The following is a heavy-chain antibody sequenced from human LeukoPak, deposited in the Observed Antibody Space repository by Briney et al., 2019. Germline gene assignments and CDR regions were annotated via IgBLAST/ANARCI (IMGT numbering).Heavy chain of an antibody. J-gene: IGHJ6*03. CDR2: IYTSGST. CDR1: GGSISSYY. Sequence: SETLSLTCTVSGGSISSYYWSWIRQPPGKGLEWIGYIYTSGSTNYNPSLKSRVTISVDTSKNQFSLKLSSVTAADTAVYYCARRIYMTTVTTHGDYYYYYYMDVWGKGTTVTVSS. CDR3: ARRIYMTTVTTHGDYYYYYYMDV. V-gene: IGHV4-4*09. D-gene: IGHD4-11*01.